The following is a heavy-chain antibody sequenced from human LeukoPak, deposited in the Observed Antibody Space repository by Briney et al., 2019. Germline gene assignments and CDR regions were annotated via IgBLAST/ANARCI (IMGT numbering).Heavy chain of an antibody. V-gene: IGHV4-34*01. J-gene: IGHJ4*02. CDR1: GGSFSGNY. D-gene: IGHD2-21*01. CDR2: SSPTGDIT. CDR3: ARVPDFIARPCDS. Sequence: SETLSLTCAVYGGSFSGNYWTLIRLTPGRGLEWIGESSPTGDITGYNPSLRGRATISVDPSRKQFSLKLTSVTAADTGVYYCARVPDFIARPCDSWGPGTLVTVSS.